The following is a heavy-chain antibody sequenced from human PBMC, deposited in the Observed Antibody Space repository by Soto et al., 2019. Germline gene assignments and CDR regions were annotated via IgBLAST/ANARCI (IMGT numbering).Heavy chain of an antibody. CDR1: GGSISSGGYS. V-gene: IGHV4-30-2*01. Sequence: TSETLSLTCAVSGGSISSGGYSWSWIRQPPGKGLEWIGYIYHSGSTYYNPSLKSRVTISVDRSKNQFSLKLSSVTAADTAVYYCARGRFRGRGSGYYFDYWGQGTLVTGSS. CDR2: IYHSGST. D-gene: IGHD3-22*01. CDR3: ARGRFRGRGSGYYFDY. J-gene: IGHJ4*02.